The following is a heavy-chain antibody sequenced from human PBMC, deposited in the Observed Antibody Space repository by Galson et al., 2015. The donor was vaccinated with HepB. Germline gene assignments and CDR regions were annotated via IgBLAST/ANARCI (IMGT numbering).Heavy chain of an antibody. CDR1: GFTFSSYG. CDR3: AKPAAGFYYYYYMDV. J-gene: IGHJ6*03. CDR2: ISYDGSNK. V-gene: IGHV3-30*18. Sequence: SLRLSCEASGFTFSSYGMHWVRQAPGKGLEWVAVISYDGSNKYYAESVKGRFTISRDNSKNTLYLQMNSLRAEDTAVYYCAKPAAGFYYYYYMDVWGKGTPLTVSS. D-gene: IGHD6-13*01.